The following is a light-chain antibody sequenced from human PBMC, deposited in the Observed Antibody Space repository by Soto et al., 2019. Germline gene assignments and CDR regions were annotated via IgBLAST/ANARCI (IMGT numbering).Light chain of an antibody. CDR3: CSYAGSFTWV. CDR1: TGDIGAYDF. Sequence: QSALTQPRSVSGSPGQSVTISCTGTTGDIGAYDFVSWYQLHPDKAPKLIIYDASKRPSGVPDRFSASKSGNTASLTISWLQAEDEADYYCCSYAGSFTWVFGGGTKLTVL. V-gene: IGLV2-11*01. CDR2: DAS. J-gene: IGLJ3*02.